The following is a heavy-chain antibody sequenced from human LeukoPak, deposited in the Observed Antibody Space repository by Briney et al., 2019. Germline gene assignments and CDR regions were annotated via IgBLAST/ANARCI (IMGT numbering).Heavy chain of an antibody. J-gene: IGHJ4*02. CDR2: ISSDGVTT. V-gene: IGHV3-23*01. D-gene: IGHD6-13*01. CDR1: GLTFSKYA. Sequence: GGSLRLSCAASGLTFSKYAMTWVRQTPGKGLEWGSSISSDGVTTSYADSVKGRFTISRENSRNTLYLQMNSLRAEDTAIYYCAKYLRAARRIFDYWGQGTLVTVSS. CDR3: AKYLRAARRIFDY.